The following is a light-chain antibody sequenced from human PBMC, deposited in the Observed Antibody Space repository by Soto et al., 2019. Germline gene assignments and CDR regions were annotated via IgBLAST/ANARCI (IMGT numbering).Light chain of an antibody. CDR1: QSISSH. Sequence: EIVLTQSPATLSLSPGERATLSCRASQSISSHLAWYQQKPGQAPRLLIYGASNRATGIPARFSGSGSGTDFNLTISSLEPEDCAVYYCQQRINWPLTFGGGTKVEIK. CDR3: QQRINWPLT. J-gene: IGKJ4*01. V-gene: IGKV3-11*01. CDR2: GAS.